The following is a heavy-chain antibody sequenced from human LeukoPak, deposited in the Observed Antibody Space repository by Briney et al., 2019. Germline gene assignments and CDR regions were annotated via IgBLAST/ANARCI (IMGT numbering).Heavy chain of an antibody. Sequence: SETLSLTCAVYGGSFSGYYWSWIRQPPGKGLEWIGEINHSGSTNYNPSLKSRVTISVDTSKNQFSLKLSSVTAADTAVYYCATYLQWELPIRYWGQGTLVTVSS. CDR2: INHSGST. J-gene: IGHJ4*02. D-gene: IGHD1-26*01. V-gene: IGHV4-34*01. CDR1: GGSFSGYY. CDR3: ATYLQWELPIRY.